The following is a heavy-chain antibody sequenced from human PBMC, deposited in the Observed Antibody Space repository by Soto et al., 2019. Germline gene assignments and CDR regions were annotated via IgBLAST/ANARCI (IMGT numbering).Heavy chain of an antibody. CDR2: INPSVGST. CDR1: GYTFTTYN. CDR3: AREGAGHFDS. D-gene: IGHD3-16*01. V-gene: IGHV1-46*01. Sequence: QVQLVQSGAEVRKPGASVKVSCKASGYTFTTYNMHWVRQAPGQGLEWMGVINPSVGSTSYAQKFEGSVTLTRDTSASTVYMELSSLSSEDTAVYYCAREGAGHFDSWGQGTLVTVSS. J-gene: IGHJ4*02.